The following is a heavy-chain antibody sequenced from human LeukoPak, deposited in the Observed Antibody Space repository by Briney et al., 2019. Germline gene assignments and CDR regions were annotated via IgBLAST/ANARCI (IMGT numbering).Heavy chain of an antibody. CDR1: GYTFTGYY. D-gene: IGHD6-19*01. Sequence: ASVKVSCKASGYTFTGYYMHWVRQAPGQGLEWMGWINPNSGGTNYAQKFQGRVTMTRDMSTSTVYMELSSLRSEDTAVYYCARLPRQWLVGGRAPNPTEPDYWGQGTLVTVSS. V-gene: IGHV1-2*02. CDR3: ARLPRQWLVGGRAPNPTEPDY. CDR2: INPNSGGT. J-gene: IGHJ4*02.